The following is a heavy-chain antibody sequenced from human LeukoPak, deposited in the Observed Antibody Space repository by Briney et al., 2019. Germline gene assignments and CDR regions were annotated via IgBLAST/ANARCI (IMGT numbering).Heavy chain of an antibody. CDR2: INPNSGDT. V-gene: IGHV1-2*02. J-gene: IGHJ4*02. CDR1: GYTFTGFY. CDR3: ARGPYDY. Sequence: ASVKVSCKASGYTFTGFYIHWVRQAPGQGLEWMGWINPNSGDTNYAQKFQGGVSMTTDTSISTAYMDLNRLRSDDSAIYYCARGPYDYWGQGTLVTVSS.